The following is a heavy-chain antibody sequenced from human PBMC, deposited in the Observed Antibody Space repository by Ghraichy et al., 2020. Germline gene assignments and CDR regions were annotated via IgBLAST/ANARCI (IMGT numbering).Heavy chain of an antibody. CDR3: AKYEGRGRRAYDH. D-gene: IGHD3-22*01. V-gene: IGHV3-23*01. CDR1: GFTFSNFA. CDR2: IGGDDSDV. J-gene: IGHJ4*02. Sequence: GGSLRLSCAVSGFTFSNFAMTWVRQAPGKGLEWVSTIGGDDSDVHHADSVKGRFSISRDNSRNTIYLQMNSLRADDTALYYCAKYEGRGRRAYDHWGQGTLVTVSS.